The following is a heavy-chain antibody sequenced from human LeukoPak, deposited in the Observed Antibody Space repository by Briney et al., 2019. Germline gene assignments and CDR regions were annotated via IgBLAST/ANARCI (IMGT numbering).Heavy chain of an antibody. CDR1: GYTFTGYY. CDR2: INPNSGGT. V-gene: IGHV1-2*02. CDR3: ARVFGVVTDDAFDI. D-gene: IGHD3-3*01. J-gene: IGHJ3*02. Sequence: ASVNVSCKASGYTFTGYYMHWVRQAPGQGLEWMGWINPNSGGTNYAQKFQGRVTMTRDTSISTAYMELSRLRSDDTAVYYCARVFGVVTDDAFDIWGQGTMVTVSS.